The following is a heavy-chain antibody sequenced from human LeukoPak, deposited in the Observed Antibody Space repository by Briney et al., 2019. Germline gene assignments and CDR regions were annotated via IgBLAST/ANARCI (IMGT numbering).Heavy chain of an antibody. CDR3: ARSIAVAGTVFDY. CDR2: ISSSSSYI. Sequence: GGSLRLSCAASGFTFSSYSMNWVRQAPGRGLEGVSSISSSSSYIYYADSVKGRFTISRDNAKNSLYLQMNSLRAEDTAVYYCARSIAVAGTVFDYWGQGTLVTVSS. J-gene: IGHJ4*02. CDR1: GFTFSSYS. D-gene: IGHD6-19*01. V-gene: IGHV3-21*01.